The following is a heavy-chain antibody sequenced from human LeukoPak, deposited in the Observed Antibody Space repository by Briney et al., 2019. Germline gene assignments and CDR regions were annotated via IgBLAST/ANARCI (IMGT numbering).Heavy chain of an antibody. Sequence: SETLSLTCTASGGSISSYYWSWIRQPPGKGLEWIGYIYYSGSTNYNPSLKSRVTISVDTSKNQFSLKLSPVTAADTAVYYGARSDGDYIQYFDYWGQGTLVTVSS. V-gene: IGHV4-59*01. CDR1: GGSISSYY. CDR2: IYYSGST. J-gene: IGHJ4*02. D-gene: IGHD4-17*01. CDR3: ARSDGDYIQYFDY.